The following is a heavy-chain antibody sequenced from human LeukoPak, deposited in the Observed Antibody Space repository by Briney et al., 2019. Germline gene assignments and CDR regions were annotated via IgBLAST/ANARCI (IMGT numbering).Heavy chain of an antibody. D-gene: IGHD4-17*01. V-gene: IGHV3-23*01. CDR3: ARDFTDYGDYGAFDY. J-gene: IGHJ4*02. CDR2: ISGSGGTT. CDR1: GFTFSSYA. Sequence: GGSLRLSCAASGFTFSSYAMSWVRQAPGKGLEWVSGISGSGGTTYYADSVKGRFTISRDNSKNTLYLQMNSLRAEDTAVYYCARDFTDYGDYGAFDYWGQGTLVTVSS.